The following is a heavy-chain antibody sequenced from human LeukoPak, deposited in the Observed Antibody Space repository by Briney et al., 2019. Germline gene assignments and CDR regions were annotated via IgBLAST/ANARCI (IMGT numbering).Heavy chain of an antibody. D-gene: IGHD3-10*01. V-gene: IGHV4-4*07. CDR2: IYTSGST. CDR1: GGSFSGYY. Sequence: SETLSLTCAVYGGSFSGYYWSWIRQPARKGLEWIGRIYTSGSTNYNPSLKSRVTISVDTSKNQFSLKLSSVTAADTAVYYCAREYGSGSYAFDYWGQGTLVTVSS. J-gene: IGHJ4*02. CDR3: AREYGSGSYAFDY.